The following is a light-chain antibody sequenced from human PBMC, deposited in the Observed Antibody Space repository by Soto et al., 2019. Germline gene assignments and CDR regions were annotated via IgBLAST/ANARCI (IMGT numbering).Light chain of an antibody. V-gene: IGLV2-14*03. CDR1: SSDVGGSNF. CDR3: VSFTYSTTYV. CDR2: DVA. J-gene: IGLJ1*01. Sequence: QSVLTQPASVSASPGQSITISCTGTSSDVGGSNFVSWYQQHPGKPPKLIIYDVATRPSGVSNRFSGSKSGSTASLIISRLQTGDEADYYCVSFTYSTTYVSGSGTKVTV.